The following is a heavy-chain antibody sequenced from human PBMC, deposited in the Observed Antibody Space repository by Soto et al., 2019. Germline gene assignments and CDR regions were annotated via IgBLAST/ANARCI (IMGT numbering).Heavy chain of an antibody. CDR3: VRATVTPTLYSGAEYFQH. D-gene: IGHD4-17*01. CDR1: GFTFSSYA. CDR2: ISGSGGST. J-gene: IGHJ1*01. Sequence: TGGSLRLSCAASGFTFSSYAMSWVRQAPGKGLEWVSAISGSGGSTYYADSVKGRFTISRDNSKNTLYLQMNSLRAEDTAVYYCVRATVTPTLYSGAEYFQHWGQGTLVTVSS. V-gene: IGHV3-23*01.